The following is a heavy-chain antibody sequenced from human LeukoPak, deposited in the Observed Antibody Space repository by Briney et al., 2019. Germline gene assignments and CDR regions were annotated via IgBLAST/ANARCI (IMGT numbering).Heavy chain of an antibody. CDR3: AKTRPLDSSSWSHGDY. D-gene: IGHD6-13*01. Sequence: SGGSLRLSCAASGFTFSSYAMSWVRQAPGKGLEWVSAISGSGDSTYYGDSVKGRFTISRDNSKNTLYLQMNSLRAEDTAVYSCAKTRPLDSSSWSHGDYWGQGTLVTVSS. J-gene: IGHJ4*02. V-gene: IGHV3-23*01. CDR2: ISGSGDST. CDR1: GFTFSSYA.